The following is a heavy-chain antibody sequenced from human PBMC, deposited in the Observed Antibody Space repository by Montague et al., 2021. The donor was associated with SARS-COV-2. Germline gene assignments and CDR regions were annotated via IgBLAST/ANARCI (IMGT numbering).Heavy chain of an antibody. CDR2: INWNGDTT. V-gene: IGHV3-20*04. J-gene: IGHJ4*02. CDR3: ARLRDSSAYGAPGAY. Sequence: SLRLSCAASGFLFDDYGMNWVRQAPGKGPEWVSGINWNGDTTRYADSVRGRFTISRDNAKKSLYLQMNSLRADDTALYYCARLRDSSAYGAPGAYWGQGTLVTVSS. CDR1: GFLFDDYG. D-gene: IGHD3-22*01.